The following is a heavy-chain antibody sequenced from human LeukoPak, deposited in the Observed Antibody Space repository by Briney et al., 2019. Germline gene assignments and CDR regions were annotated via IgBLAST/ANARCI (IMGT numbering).Heavy chain of an antibody. V-gene: IGHV1-18*01. CDR2: ISAYNGNT. CDR3: ARQAGYSSSWYNWFDP. D-gene: IGHD6-13*01. Sequence: ASVKVSCKASGYTFTSYGISWVRQAPGQGLEWMGWISAYNGNTNYAQKLQGRVTMTTDTSTSTAYMELRSLRSDDTAVYYCARQAGYSSSWYNWFDPWGQGTLVTVSS. CDR1: GYTFTSYG. J-gene: IGHJ5*02.